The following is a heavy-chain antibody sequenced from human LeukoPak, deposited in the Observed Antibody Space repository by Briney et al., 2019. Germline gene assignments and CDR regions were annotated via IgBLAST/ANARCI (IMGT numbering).Heavy chain of an antibody. V-gene: IGHV5-51*01. Sequence: GESLKISCNGSGYSFTSYWIGWVRQMPGKGLEWMGIIYPGDSDTRYSPSFQGQVTISADKSISTAYLQWSSLKASDTAMYYCARRSQGYCSSTSCHLGWFDPWGQGTLVTVSS. CDR3: ARRSQGYCSSTSCHLGWFDP. D-gene: IGHD2-2*01. J-gene: IGHJ5*02. CDR1: GYSFTSYW. CDR2: IYPGDSDT.